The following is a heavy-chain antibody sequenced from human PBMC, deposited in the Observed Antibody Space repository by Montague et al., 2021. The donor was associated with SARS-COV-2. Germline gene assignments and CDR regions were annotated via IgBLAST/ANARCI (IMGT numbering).Heavy chain of an antibody. CDR3: ARSPEPMIILIITSLNWYFDL. Sequence: TLSLTCTVSGGSISSGGYYWSWIRQHPGKGLEWIGHIYYSGSTYYNPSLKSRVTISVDTSKNQFSLKMSSVTAADTAVYYCARSPEPMIILIITSLNWYFDLWGRGTLVTVSS. CDR2: IYYSGST. D-gene: IGHD3-22*01. CDR1: GGSISSGGYY. J-gene: IGHJ2*01. V-gene: IGHV4-31*03.